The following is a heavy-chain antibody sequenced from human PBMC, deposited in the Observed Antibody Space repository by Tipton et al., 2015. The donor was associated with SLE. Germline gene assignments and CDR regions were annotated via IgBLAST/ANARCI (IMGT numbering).Heavy chain of an antibody. CDR1: GCTFTGYY. J-gene: IGHJ4*02. V-gene: IGHV1-2*06. D-gene: IGHD2-15*01. CDR2: INPNSGGT. CDR3: AREIVVVVAASHDY. Sequence: QLVQSGAEVKKPGASVKVSCKASGCTFTGYYMHWVRQAPGQGLEWMGRINPNSGGTNYAQKFQGRVTMTRDTSISTAYMELSRLRSDDTAVYYCAREIVVVVAASHDYWGQGTLVTVSS.